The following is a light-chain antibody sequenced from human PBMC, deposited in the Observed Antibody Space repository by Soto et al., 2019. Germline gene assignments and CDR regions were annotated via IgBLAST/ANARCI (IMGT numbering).Light chain of an antibody. V-gene: IGKV1-27*01. CDR1: LGISNY. CDR3: QNSNNVPWT. J-gene: IGKJ1*01. Sequence: DIQVTLSPSALSAYIGDRVTITCRASLGISNYVAWYLQKPGKAPKLLIYGSSTLQSGVPSRFSGSGSGTDFTLTISSLQPEDVATFYCQNSNNVPWTFGQGTKVDIK. CDR2: GSS.